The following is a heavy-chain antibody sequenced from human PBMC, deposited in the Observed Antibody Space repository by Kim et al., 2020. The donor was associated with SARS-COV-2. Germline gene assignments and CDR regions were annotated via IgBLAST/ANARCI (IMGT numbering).Heavy chain of an antibody. CDR3: ARDDTGIGRPDYFDY. Sequence: DSVKGRFTISRDNAKNSLYLQMNSLRAEDTAVYYCARDDTGIGRPDYFDYWGQGTLVTVSS. V-gene: IGHV3-7*03. J-gene: IGHJ4*02. D-gene: IGHD3-10*01.